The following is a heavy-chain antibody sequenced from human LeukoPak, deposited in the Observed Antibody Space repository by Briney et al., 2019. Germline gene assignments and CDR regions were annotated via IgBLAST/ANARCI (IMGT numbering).Heavy chain of an antibody. J-gene: IGHJ3*02. CDR3: ARDGYCSSTSCYSFGDAFDI. CDR2: IYYSGST. D-gene: IGHD2-2*02. Sequence: SETLSLTCTVSGGSISSSSYYWGWIRQPPGKGLEWIGSIYYSGSTYYNPSLKSRVTISVATSKNQFSLKLSSVTAADTAVYYCARDGYCSSTSCYSFGDAFDIWGQGTMVTVSS. V-gene: IGHV4-39*07. CDR1: GGSISSSSYY.